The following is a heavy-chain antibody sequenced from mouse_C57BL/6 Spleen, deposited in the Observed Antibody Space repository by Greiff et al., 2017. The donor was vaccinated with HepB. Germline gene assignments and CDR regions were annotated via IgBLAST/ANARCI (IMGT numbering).Heavy chain of an antibody. V-gene: IGHV1-50*01. CDR3: ARAGCFDY. Sequence: QVHVKQPGAELVKPGASVKLSCKASGYTFTSYWMQWVKQRPGQGLEWIGEIDPSDSYTNYNQKFKGKATLTVDTSSSTAYMQLSSLTSEDSAVYYCARAGCFDYWGQGTTLTVSS. CDR2: IDPSDSYT. J-gene: IGHJ2*01. CDR1: GYTFTSYW.